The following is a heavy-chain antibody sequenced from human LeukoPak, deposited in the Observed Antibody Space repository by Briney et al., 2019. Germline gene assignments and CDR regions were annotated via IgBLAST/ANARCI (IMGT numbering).Heavy chain of an antibody. CDR3: ARAYSSSSPFDY. V-gene: IGHV1-46*01. Sequence: ASVKVSCKASGYIFTSHYMHWLRQAPGQGLEWMGMINPSGGSTSYAQKFQGRVTMTRDTSTSTVYLELSSLRSEDTAMYYCARAYSSSSPFDYWGQGTLVTVSS. CDR1: GYIFTSHY. J-gene: IGHJ4*02. D-gene: IGHD6-6*01. CDR2: INPSGGST.